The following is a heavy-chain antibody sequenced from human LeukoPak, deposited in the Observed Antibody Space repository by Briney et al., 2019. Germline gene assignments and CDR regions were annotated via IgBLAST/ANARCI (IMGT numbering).Heavy chain of an antibody. CDR1: GSTFSTYS. V-gene: IGHV3-48*01. CDR3: ARPDDSSGSFPDY. CDR2: ISYSSSTI. D-gene: IGHD3-22*01. J-gene: IGHJ4*02. Sequence: PGGSLRLSCAASGSTFSTYSMNWVRQAPGKGLEWISYISYSSSTIYYADSVKGRFTISRDNAKNSLYLQMNSLRAEDTAVYYCARPDDSSGSFPDYWGQGTLVTVSS.